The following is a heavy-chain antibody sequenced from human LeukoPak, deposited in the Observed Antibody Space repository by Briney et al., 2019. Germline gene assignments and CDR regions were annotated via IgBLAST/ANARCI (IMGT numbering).Heavy chain of an antibody. J-gene: IGHJ3*02. CDR1: GFTFDDYA. V-gene: IGHV3-9*01. CDR2: ISWNSGSI. D-gene: IGHD3-22*01. Sequence: GRSLRLSCAASGFTFDDYAMHWVRQAPGKGLEWVSGISWNSGSIGYADSVKGRFTISRDNAKNSLYLQMNSLRAEDTALYYCAKEYMIVVVSGAFDIWGQGTMVTVSS. CDR3: AKEYMIVVVSGAFDI.